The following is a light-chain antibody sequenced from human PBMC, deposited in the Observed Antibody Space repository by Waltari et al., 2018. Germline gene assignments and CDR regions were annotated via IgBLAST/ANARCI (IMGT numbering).Light chain of an antibody. V-gene: IGLV2-8*01. CDR3: TSYSGSDTVV. CDR1: RSDIGGYNY. J-gene: IGLJ2*01. CDR2: EVT. Sequence: QAALTQPPSESGSPGQSVTISCTGTRSDIGGYNYVSWYQQHPGKAPKLIIYEVTERPSGVPDRFSGSKSGNTASLTVSGLRTEDEAYYYCTSYSGSDTVVFGGGTKLTVL.